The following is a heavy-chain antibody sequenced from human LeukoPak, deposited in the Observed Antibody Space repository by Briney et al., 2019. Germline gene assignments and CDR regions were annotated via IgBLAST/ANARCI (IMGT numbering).Heavy chain of an antibody. Sequence: SETLSLTCTVSGGSISSYYWSWIRQPAGKGLEWIGRIYSSGSTNYNPSHKRRVTITLDPSKNQFSLKLSSVTAADTAVYYCARGEYSSSSFDPWGQGTLVTVSS. J-gene: IGHJ5*02. D-gene: IGHD6-6*01. CDR1: GGSISSYY. V-gene: IGHV4-4*07. CDR2: IYSSGST. CDR3: ARGEYSSSSFDP.